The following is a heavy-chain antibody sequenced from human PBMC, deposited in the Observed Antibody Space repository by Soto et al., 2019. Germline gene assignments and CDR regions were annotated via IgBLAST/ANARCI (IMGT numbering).Heavy chain of an antibody. Sequence: GESLKISCKGSGYSFTSYWIGWVRQMPGKGLEWMGIIYPADSNTRYSPSFQGRVTISADKSISTAYLQWSSLKASDTAMYYCARPREAGKYYYGVDVWGQGTTVTVSS. D-gene: IGHD6-19*01. CDR2: IYPADSNT. CDR3: ARPREAGKYYYGVDV. J-gene: IGHJ6*02. V-gene: IGHV5-51*01. CDR1: GYSFTSYW.